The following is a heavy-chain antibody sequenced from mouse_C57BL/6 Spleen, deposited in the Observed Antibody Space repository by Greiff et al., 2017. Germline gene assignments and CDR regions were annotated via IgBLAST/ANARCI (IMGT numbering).Heavy chain of an antibody. CDR1: GFSLTSYG. J-gene: IGHJ1*03. D-gene: IGHD1-1*01. V-gene: IGHV2-2*01. CDR3: ARERATVVAEDWYYDV. Sequence: QVQLQQSGPGLVQPSQSLSITCTVSGFSLTSYGVHWVRQSPGKGLEWLGVIWSGGGTDYNAAFISRLSIRKDNSTSQGFFKINSLQADGTAIYYRARERATVVAEDWYYDVRGTGNT. CDR2: IWSGGGT.